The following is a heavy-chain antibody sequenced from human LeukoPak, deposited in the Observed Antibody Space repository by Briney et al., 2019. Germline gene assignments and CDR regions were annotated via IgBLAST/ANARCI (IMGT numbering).Heavy chain of an antibody. CDR2: ISGSGGST. D-gene: IGHD6-19*01. J-gene: IGHJ4*02. V-gene: IGHV3-23*01. Sequence: GGSLRLSCAASGFTFSSYVMSWVRQAPGKGLEWVSAISGSGGSTYYADSVKGRFTISRDNSKNTLYPQMNSLRAEDTAVYYCAKGSSGRSFDYWGQGTLVTVSS. CDR3: AKGSSGRSFDY. CDR1: GFTFSSYV.